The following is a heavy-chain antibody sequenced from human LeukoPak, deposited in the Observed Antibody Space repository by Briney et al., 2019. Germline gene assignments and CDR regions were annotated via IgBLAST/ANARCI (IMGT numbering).Heavy chain of an antibody. Sequence: PGGSLRLSCAASGFTFSTYNMNWVRQAPGKGLEWVSSITSSSSYIYYADSVKGRFTISRDNAKNSLYLQMNSLRAEDTAVYYCARDPYSGSYGDYYYYYMDLWGQGTTVTISS. CDR1: GFTFSTYN. D-gene: IGHD1-26*01. V-gene: IGHV3-21*01. CDR3: ARDPYSGSYGDYYYYYMDL. J-gene: IGHJ6*03. CDR2: ITSSSSYI.